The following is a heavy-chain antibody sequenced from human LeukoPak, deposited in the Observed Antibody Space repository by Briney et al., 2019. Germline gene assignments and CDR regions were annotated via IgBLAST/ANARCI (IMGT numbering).Heavy chain of an antibody. J-gene: IGHJ1*01. Sequence: PSETLSLTCTVSGGSISNYYWSWVRQPPGKGLEWIGYIYYSGSTNYNPSLKSRVTISVDTSKNQFSLKLSSVTAADTAVYYCARSITSSWYGDFQHWGQGTLVTVSS. CDR1: GGSISNYY. V-gene: IGHV4-59*01. CDR2: IYYSGST. CDR3: ARSITSSWYGDFQH. D-gene: IGHD6-13*01.